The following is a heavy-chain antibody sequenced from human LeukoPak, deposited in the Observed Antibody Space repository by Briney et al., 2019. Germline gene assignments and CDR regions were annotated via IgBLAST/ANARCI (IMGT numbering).Heavy chain of an antibody. V-gene: IGHV1-46*01. CDR3: ARDPVYCSSTSCKSQGYYFDY. J-gene: IGHJ4*02. D-gene: IGHD2-2*01. CDR1: GYTFTIYY. Sequence: ASVTVSYKASGYTFTIYYMHWVRQAPGQGREWMGMINPSGGSTSYAQKFQGRDTITRDTSTSPVYMQLTSLTSEDTAVYYCARDPVYCSSTSCKSQGYYFDYSGQGTLVTVSS. CDR2: INPSGGST.